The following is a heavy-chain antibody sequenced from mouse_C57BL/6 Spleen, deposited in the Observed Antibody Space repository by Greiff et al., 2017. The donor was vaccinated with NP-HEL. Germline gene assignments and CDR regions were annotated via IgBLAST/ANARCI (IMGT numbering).Heavy chain of an antibody. Sequence: QVQLQQPGAELVRPGSSVKLSCKASGYTFTSYWMHWVKQRPIQGLEWIGNIDPSDSETHYNQKFKDKATLTVDKSSSTAYMQLSSLTSEDSAVYYCAREVDSSGQYYYAMDYWGQGTSVTVSS. CDR1: GYTFTSYW. V-gene: IGHV1-52*01. J-gene: IGHJ4*01. CDR2: IDPSDSET. D-gene: IGHD3-2*02. CDR3: AREVDSSGQYYYAMDY.